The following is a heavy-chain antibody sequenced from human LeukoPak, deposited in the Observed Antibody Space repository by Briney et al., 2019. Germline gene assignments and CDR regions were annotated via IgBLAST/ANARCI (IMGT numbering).Heavy chain of an antibody. CDR2: ISYDGSNK. V-gene: IGHV3-30-3*01. CDR1: GFTFSSYA. D-gene: IGHD3-16*01. Sequence: PGGSLRLSCAASGFTFSSYAMHWVRQAPGKGLEWVAVISYDGSNKYYADSVKGRFTISRDNAKNSLYLQMNSLRAEDTAVYYCAKDHGNAYGGSKRQYFQHWGQGTLVTVSS. CDR3: AKDHGNAYGGSKRQYFQH. J-gene: IGHJ1*01.